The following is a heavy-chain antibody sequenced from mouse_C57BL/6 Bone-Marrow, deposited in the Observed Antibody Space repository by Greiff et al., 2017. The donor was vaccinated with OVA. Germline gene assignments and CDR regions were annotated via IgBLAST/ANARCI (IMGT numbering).Heavy chain of an antibody. Sequence: QVQLQQPGAELVKPGASVKMSCKASGYTFTSYWITWVKQRPGQGLEWIGDIYPGSGSTNYNEKFKSKATLTVDTSSSTAYMQLSSLTSEDSAVYYCARLWMVTTDFDYWGQGTTLTVYS. D-gene: IGHD2-2*01. CDR3: ARLWMVTTDFDY. V-gene: IGHV1-55*01. CDR2: IYPGSGST. J-gene: IGHJ2*01. CDR1: GYTFTSYW.